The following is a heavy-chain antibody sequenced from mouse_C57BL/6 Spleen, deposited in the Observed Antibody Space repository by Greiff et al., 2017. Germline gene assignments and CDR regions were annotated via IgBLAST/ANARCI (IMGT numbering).Heavy chain of an antibody. D-gene: IGHD1-1*01. CDR3: AGDYYGSSPYYFDY. J-gene: IGHJ2*01. Sequence: VQLQQSGPELVKPGASVKLSCKASGYTFTSYDINWVKQRPGQGLEWIGWIYPRDGSTKYNEKFKGKATLTVDTSSSTAYMKLHSLTSEDSAVYFCAGDYYGSSPYYFDYWGQGTTLTVSS. V-gene: IGHV1-85*01. CDR2: IYPRDGST. CDR1: GYTFTSYD.